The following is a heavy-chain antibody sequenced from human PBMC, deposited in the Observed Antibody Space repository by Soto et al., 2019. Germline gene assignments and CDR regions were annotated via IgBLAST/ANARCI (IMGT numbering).Heavy chain of an antibody. Sequence: QVQLQESGPGLVKPSETLSLTCTVSGGSISSYYWSWIRQPAGKGLEWIGRIYTSGSTNYNPSLKSRVTMSVDTSKNQFSLKLSSVTAAVTTVYYCARGGTNGVFSISDYFDYWGQGTLVTVSS. CDR1: GGSISSYY. CDR3: ARGGTNGVFSISDYFDY. CDR2: IYTSGST. D-gene: IGHD2-8*01. J-gene: IGHJ4*02. V-gene: IGHV4-4*07.